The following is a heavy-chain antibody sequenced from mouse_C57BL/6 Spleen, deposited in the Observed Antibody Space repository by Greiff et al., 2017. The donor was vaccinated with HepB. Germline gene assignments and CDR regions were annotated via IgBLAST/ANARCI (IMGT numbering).Heavy chain of an antibody. V-gene: IGHV5-17*01. CDR2: ISSGSSTI. CDR3: ANDYDVRFAY. CDR1: GFTFSDYG. J-gene: IGHJ3*01. D-gene: IGHD2-4*01. Sequence: EVQLQESGGGLVKPGGSLKLSCAASGFTFSDYGMHWVRQAPEKGLEWVAYISSGSSTIYYADTVKGRVTISRDNAKNTLFLQMTSLRSEDTAMYYCANDYDVRFAYWGQGTLVTVSA.